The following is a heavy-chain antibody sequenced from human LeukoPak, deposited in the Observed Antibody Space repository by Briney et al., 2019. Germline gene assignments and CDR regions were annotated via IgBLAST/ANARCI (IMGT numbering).Heavy chain of an antibody. Sequence: GGSLRLSCAASGFTVSSNYMSWVRQAPGKGLEWVSVSYSGGSTYYADSVKGRFTISRDNSKNTLYLQMNSLRAEDTAVYYCARDTGGREYDSSGYYYWGQGTLVTVSS. V-gene: IGHV3-53*01. CDR3: ARDTGGREYDSSGYYY. CDR2: SYSGGST. D-gene: IGHD3-22*01. CDR1: GFTVSSNY. J-gene: IGHJ4*02.